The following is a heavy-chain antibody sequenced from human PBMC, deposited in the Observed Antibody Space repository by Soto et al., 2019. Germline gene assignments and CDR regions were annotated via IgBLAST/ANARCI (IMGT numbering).Heavy chain of an antibody. CDR1: GFTFSSYD. J-gene: IGHJ2*01. D-gene: IGHD2-2*02. CDR3: ARARCSSTSCYTHYWYFDL. V-gene: IGHV3-13*05. CDR2: IGTAGDP. Sequence: VGSLRLSCAASGFTFSSYDMHWVRQATGKVLEWVSAIGTAGDPYYPGSVKGLFTISRENAKNSLYLQMNSLRAGDTAVYYCARARCSSTSCYTHYWYFDLWGRGTLVTVYS.